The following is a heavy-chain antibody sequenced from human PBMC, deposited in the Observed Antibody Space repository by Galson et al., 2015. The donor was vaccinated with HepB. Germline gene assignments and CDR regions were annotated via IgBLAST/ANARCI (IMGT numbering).Heavy chain of an antibody. CDR2: ISWNGGDI. J-gene: IGHJ4*02. V-gene: IGHV3-9*01. CDR1: GFGFDDYA. CDR3: AKDRGLRDYDSLDY. Sequence: SLRLSCATSGFGFDDYAMHWVRQAPGKGLEWVSSISWNGGDITYADSVKGRCTISRDNAKNSVFLQMNSLRDEDTAFYYCAKDRGLRDYDSLDYWGQGTLVTVSS. D-gene: IGHD3-22*01.